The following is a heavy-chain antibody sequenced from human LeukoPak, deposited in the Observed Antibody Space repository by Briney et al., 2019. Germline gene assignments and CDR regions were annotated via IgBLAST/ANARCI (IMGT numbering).Heavy chain of an antibody. CDR3: AKKGYYDGSGYYMYYFDH. CDR2: ISGSGGTA. D-gene: IGHD3-22*01. J-gene: IGHJ4*02. CDR1: GFTVSSIYA. V-gene: IGHV3-23*01. Sequence: PGGSLRLSCAASGFTVSSIYAMSWVRQAPGKGLEWVSAISGSGGTAYYADSVKGRFTISRDNSKNTLYLQMNSLRAEDTAVYYCAKKGYYDGSGYYMYYFDHWGQGTLVTVSS.